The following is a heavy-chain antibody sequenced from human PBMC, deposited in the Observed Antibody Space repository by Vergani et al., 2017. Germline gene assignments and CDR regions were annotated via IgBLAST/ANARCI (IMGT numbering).Heavy chain of an antibody. CDR3: ARGGSTTMMYWFDS. V-gene: IGHV3-21*01. D-gene: IGHD2-2*01. Sequence: EVQLVQSGGGLVKPGGSLRLSCAASGFTFSTYSMNWVRQAPGKGLEWVSSITNSGSYIYYADSVKGRFTISRDNAKSSLSLQMNSLRAEDTAVYYCARGGSTTMMYWFDSWGQGSLVTVSP. CDR2: ITNSGSYI. J-gene: IGHJ5*01. CDR1: GFTFSTYS.